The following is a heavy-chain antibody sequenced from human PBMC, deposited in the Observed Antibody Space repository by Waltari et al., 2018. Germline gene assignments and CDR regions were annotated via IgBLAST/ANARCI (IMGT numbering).Heavy chain of an antibody. CDR3: ARGTREGGIAVAGIDY. Sequence: QVQLVQSGAEVKKPGASVKVSCKASGYTFTGYYMHWVRQAPGQGLEWMGWSNRNSGGTNYAQKVQGRVTMTRDTSISTAYMELSRLRSDDTAVYYCARGTREGGIAVAGIDYWGQGTLVTVSS. J-gene: IGHJ4*02. V-gene: IGHV1-2*02. D-gene: IGHD6-19*01. CDR2: SNRNSGGT. CDR1: GYTFTGYY.